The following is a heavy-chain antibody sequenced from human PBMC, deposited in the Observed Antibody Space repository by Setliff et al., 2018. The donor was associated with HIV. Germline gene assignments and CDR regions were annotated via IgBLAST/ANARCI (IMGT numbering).Heavy chain of an antibody. Sequence: SETLSLTCTVSGDSIFSHYWSWIRQPPGKGLEWIGYIYYSGSTNYNPSLKSRVTISVDTSKNQFSLKLSSVTAADTAVYYCASTGGYSYGFFDSWGQGALVTVSS. D-gene: IGHD5-18*01. J-gene: IGHJ4*02. CDR2: IYYSGST. CDR1: GDSIFSHY. CDR3: ASTGGYSYGFFDS. V-gene: IGHV4-59*11.